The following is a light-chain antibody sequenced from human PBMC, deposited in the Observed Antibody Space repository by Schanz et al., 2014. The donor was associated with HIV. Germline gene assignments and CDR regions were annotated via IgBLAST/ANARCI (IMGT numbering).Light chain of an antibody. J-gene: IGKJ3*01. CDR2: AAS. Sequence: DIQMTQSPSSLSASVGDRVTITCRASQGIGNDLGWYQQRPGKAPKRLIYAASTLQSGVPSRFVGGGSGTEFTLTISGLQPEDFATYYCQQYNSYSAFGPGTKVDIK. CDR3: QQYNSYSA. V-gene: IGKV1-17*01. CDR1: QGIGND.